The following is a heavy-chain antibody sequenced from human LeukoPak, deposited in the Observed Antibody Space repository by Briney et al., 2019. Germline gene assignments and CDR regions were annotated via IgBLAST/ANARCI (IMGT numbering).Heavy chain of an antibody. CDR3: ARDLGYSSGWYDY. J-gene: IGHJ4*02. D-gene: IGHD6-19*01. Sequence: PSETLSLTCTVSGGSISSGTHYWGWIRQPPGKGLEWIGSIYYSGSTYYNPSLKSRVSISVDTSKNQFSQRLSSVTAADTAVYYCARDLGYSSGWYDYWGQGMLVTVSS. CDR1: GGSISSGTHY. V-gene: IGHV4-39*07. CDR2: IYYSGST.